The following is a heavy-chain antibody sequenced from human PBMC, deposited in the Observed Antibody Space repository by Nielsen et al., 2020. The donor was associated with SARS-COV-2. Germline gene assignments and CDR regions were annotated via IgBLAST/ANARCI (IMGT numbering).Heavy chain of an antibody. Sequence: SETLSLTCTVSGGSISSGDYYWSWIRQPPGKGLEWIGYIYYSGSTYYNPSLKSRVTISVDTSKNQFSLKLSSVTAADTAVYYCARAGYSSSWSDVWGQGTLVTVSS. CDR1: GGSISSGDYY. CDR3: ARAGYSSSWSDV. J-gene: IGHJ4*02. D-gene: IGHD6-13*01. CDR2: IYYSGST. V-gene: IGHV4-30-4*01.